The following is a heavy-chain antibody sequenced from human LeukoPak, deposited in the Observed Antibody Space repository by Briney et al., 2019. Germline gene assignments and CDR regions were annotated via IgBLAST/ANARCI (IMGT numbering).Heavy chain of an antibody. D-gene: IGHD6-6*01. V-gene: IGHV4-4*07. CDR3: ARTSMSSGYYYYYMDV. CDR2: IFSSGNT. Sequence: SETLSLTCTVSGGSISSYYWSWIRQPAGKGLEWIGRIFSSGNTNYNPSLKSRVTISVDKSKNQFSLQLSSMTAADAAVYFCARTSMSSGYYYYYMDVWGKGTTVTVSS. CDR1: GGSISSYY. J-gene: IGHJ6*03.